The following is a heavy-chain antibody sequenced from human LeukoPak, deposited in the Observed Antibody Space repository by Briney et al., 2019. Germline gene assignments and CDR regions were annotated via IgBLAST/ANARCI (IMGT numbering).Heavy chain of an antibody. V-gene: IGHV4-39*02. CDR1: GGSISSSSYY. CDR3: AREGSEGSSWSRYYFDY. CDR2: IYYSGST. D-gene: IGHD6-13*01. Sequence: PSETLSLTCTVSGGSISSSSYYWGWIRQPPGKGLEWIGSIYYSGSTYYNPSLKSRVTISVDTSKNQFSLKLSSVTAADTAVYYCAREGSEGSSWSRYYFDYWGQGTLVTVSS. J-gene: IGHJ4*02.